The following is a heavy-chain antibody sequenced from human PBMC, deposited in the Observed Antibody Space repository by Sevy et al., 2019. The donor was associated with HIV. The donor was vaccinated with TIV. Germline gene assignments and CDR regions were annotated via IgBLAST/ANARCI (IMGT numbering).Heavy chain of an antibody. CDR1: GFTFSYYT. CDR2: ISSGSSYI. V-gene: IGHV3-21*03. J-gene: IGHJ4*02. D-gene: IGHD3-22*01. Sequence: GGYLRLSCAASGFTFSYYTMNWVRQAPGKGLEWLSSISSGSSYIFYADSMKGRFTVSRDNAKNSLFLQMNSLRDEDTALYYCARSTDYYDNSGYDSWGLGTLVTVSS. CDR3: ARSTDYYDNSGYDS.